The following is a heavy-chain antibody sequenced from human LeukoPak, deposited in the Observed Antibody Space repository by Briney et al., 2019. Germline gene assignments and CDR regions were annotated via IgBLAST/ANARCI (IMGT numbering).Heavy chain of an antibody. CDR3: ARDHSYYGSGSYYDY. J-gene: IGHJ4*02. CDR2: ISYDGSNK. V-gene: IGHV3-30-3*01. Sequence: AGGSLRLSCAASGFTFSSYAMHWVRQAPGKGLEWVAVISYDGSNKYYADSVKGRFTISRDNPKNTLYLQMNSLRAEDTAVYYCARDHSYYGSGSYYDYWGQGTLVTVSS. CDR1: GFTFSSYA. D-gene: IGHD3-10*01.